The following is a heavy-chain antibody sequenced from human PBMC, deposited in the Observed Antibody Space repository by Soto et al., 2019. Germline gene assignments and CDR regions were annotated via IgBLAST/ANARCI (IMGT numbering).Heavy chain of an antibody. CDR1: GYTFTTYY. J-gene: IGHJ5*01. V-gene: IGHV1-46*01. D-gene: IGHD6-13*01. CDR2: INPSSGGT. Sequence: ASVKVSCKASGYTFTTYYIHWVRQAPGQGLEWMGMINPSSGGTNYAQKVQGRVTMTRDTSTSTLYMELSSLTSDDTAVSYCAKGSALSSSSFLAERFFDPWGQGTLVTVSS. CDR3: AKGSALSSSSFLAERFFDP.